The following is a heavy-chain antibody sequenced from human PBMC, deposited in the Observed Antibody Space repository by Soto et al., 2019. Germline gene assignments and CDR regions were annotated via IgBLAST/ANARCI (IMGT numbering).Heavy chain of an antibody. J-gene: IGHJ4*02. CDR2: IYYSGT. CDR3: ARDLAYCASGSCYAKWGS. D-gene: IGHD2-15*01. CDR1: GGTIISDDYH. Sequence: QVHLQESGPGLVKPSQTLSLTCTVSGGTIISDDYHWTWIRQPPGKGLEWIGFIYYSGTYYNPSLRGRVTISVDTSKNEFSLKLSSVTAADTAVYYCARDLAYCASGSCYAKWGSWGQGTLVTVSS. V-gene: IGHV4-30-4*01.